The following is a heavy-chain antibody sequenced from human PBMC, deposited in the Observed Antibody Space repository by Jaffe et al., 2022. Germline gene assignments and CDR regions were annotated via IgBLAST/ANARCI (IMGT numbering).Heavy chain of an antibody. J-gene: IGHJ3*02. V-gene: IGHV4-38-2*01. CDR2: IYHSGST. CDR1: GYSISSGYY. Sequence: QVQLQESGPGLVKPSETLSLTCAVSGYSISSGYYWGWIRQPPGKGLEWIGSIYHSGSTYYNPSLKSRVTISVDTSKNQFSLKLSSVTAADTAVYYCSTGYYSEVDAFDIWGQGTMVTVSS. D-gene: IGHD3-9*01. CDR3: STGYYSEVDAFDI.